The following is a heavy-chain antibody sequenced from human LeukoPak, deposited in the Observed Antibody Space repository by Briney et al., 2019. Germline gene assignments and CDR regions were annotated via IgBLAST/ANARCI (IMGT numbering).Heavy chain of an antibody. CDR2: IYHSGTA. J-gene: IGHJ5*02. CDR1: GGSISSSNW. V-gene: IGHV4-4*02. Sequence: SETLSLTCAVSGGSISSSNWWSWVRPSPGKGLEWIGEIYHSGTANYNPSLQGRVTISGDKSRNQLSLKVTSVTAADTAIYYCARDLGTLKPINGMGPWGQGILVTVSS. CDR3: ARDLGTLKPINGMGP. D-gene: IGHD2-8*01.